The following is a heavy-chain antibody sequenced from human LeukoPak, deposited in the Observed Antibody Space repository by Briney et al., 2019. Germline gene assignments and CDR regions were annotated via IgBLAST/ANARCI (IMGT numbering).Heavy chain of an antibody. D-gene: IGHD3-10*01. V-gene: IGHV1-2*02. J-gene: IGHJ4*02. CDR1: GYTFTGYY. CDR3: ASTFMVRGVMVYFDY. CDR2: INPNSGGT. Sequence: ASVKVSCKASGYTFTGYYMHWVRQAPGQGLEWMGWINPNSGGTNYAQKFQGRVTMARGTSISTAYMELSRLRSDDTAVYYCASTFMVRGVMVYFDYWGQGTLVTVSS.